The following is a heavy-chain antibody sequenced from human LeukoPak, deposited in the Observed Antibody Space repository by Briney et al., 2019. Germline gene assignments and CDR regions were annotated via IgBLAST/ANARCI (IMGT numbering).Heavy chain of an antibody. CDR2: ISAYNGNT. V-gene: IGHV1-18*04. CDR3: ARDLSLWRQLKYHAPGDY. CDR1: GYTFTGYY. D-gene: IGHD2-2*01. Sequence: RASVKVSCKASGYTFTGYYMHWVRQAPGQGLEWMGWISAYNGNTNYAQKLQGRVTMTRDMSTSTVYMELSSLRSEDTAVYYCARDLSLWRQLKYHAPGDYWGQGTLVTVSS. J-gene: IGHJ4*02.